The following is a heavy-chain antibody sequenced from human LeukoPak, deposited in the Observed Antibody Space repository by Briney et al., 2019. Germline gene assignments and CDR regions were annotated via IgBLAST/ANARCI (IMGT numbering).Heavy chain of an antibody. Sequence: PAGSLRLSCAASGYSFSSYWYHWVRQAPPEGLVWVSRINCDRGSTYYAESVKSRFTISRDNAKNTRYLQMISLRAEDTAVYYCARGLACIEYWGQGAMVGVSS. J-gene: IGHJ4*02. CDR2: INCDRGST. CDR1: GYSFSSYW. D-gene: IGHD6-19*01. CDR3: ARGLACIEY. V-gene: IGHV3-74*01.